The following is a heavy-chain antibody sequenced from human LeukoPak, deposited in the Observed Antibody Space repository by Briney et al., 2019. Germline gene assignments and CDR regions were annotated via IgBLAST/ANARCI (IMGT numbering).Heavy chain of an antibody. Sequence: LPGGSLRLSCAASGFTFSSYWMSWVRQAPGKGLEWVANIKQDGSEKYYVGSVKGRFTISRDNAKNSLYLQMNSLRAEDTAVYYCARGVIFGVVTTYYYMDVWGKGTTVTVSS. V-gene: IGHV3-7*01. CDR3: ARGVIFGVVTTYYYMDV. CDR1: GFTFSSYW. D-gene: IGHD3-3*02. CDR2: IKQDGSEK. J-gene: IGHJ6*03.